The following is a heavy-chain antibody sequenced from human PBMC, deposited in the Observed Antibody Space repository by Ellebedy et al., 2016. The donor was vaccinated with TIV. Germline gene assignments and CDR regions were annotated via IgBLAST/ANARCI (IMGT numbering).Heavy chain of an antibody. Sequence: GESLKISCAASGFTFSNYWMTWVRQAPGKGLEWVANIKQDGSEEYYVDSVKGRFAISRDNARNLLHLQMNSLRAEDTAVYYCARDQWLGRAYYFDSWGQGTLVTVSS. CDR3: ARDQWLGRAYYFDS. CDR2: IKQDGSEE. CDR1: GFTFSNYW. D-gene: IGHD6-19*01. J-gene: IGHJ4*02. V-gene: IGHV3-7*01.